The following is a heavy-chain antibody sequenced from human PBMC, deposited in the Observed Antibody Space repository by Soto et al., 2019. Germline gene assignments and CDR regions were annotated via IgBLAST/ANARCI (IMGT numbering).Heavy chain of an antibody. CDR1: GYTFTSYG. CDR3: ARGTRYYDILTGYGIDY. CDR2: ISAYNGNT. V-gene: IGHV1-18*01. D-gene: IGHD3-9*01. Sequence: ASVKVSCKASGYTFTSYGISWVLQAPGQGLEGMGWISAYNGNTNYAQKLQGRVTMTTDTSTSTAYMELRSLRSDDTAVYYCARGTRYYDILTGYGIDYWGQGTLVTVSS. J-gene: IGHJ4*02.